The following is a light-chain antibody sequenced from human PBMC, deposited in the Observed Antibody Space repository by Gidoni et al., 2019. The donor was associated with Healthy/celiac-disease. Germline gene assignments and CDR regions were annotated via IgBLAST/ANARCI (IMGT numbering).Light chain of an antibody. V-gene: IGLV3-25*03. Sequence: SSELPQPPSVSVSPGQTARITFSGDALPKQYAYWYQQKPGQAPVLVIYKDSERPSGIPERFSGSSSGTTVTLTISGVQAEDEADYYWQSADSSGTYVVFGGGTKLTVL. CDR3: QSADSSGTYVV. CDR1: ALPKQY. J-gene: IGLJ2*01. CDR2: KDS.